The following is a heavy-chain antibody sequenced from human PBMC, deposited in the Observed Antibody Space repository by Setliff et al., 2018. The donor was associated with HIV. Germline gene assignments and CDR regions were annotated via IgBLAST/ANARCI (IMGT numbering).Heavy chain of an antibody. CDR1: GFVFSDHS. V-gene: IGHV3-15*01. Sequence: PGGSLRLSCAASGFVFSDHSLHWVRQAPGEGLEWVGRIKTKTDGGTTDYAAPVKGRFTISRDDSENTLYLQMISLKTEDTAVYYCTKGPGKGSFMDHWGQGTLVTVSS. CDR3: TKGPGKGSFMDH. D-gene: IGHD6-13*01. CDR2: IKTKTDGGTT. J-gene: IGHJ4*02.